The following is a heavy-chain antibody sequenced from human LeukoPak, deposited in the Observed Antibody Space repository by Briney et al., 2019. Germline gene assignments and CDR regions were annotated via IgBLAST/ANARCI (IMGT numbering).Heavy chain of an antibody. Sequence: GGSLRLSCAASGFTFSDYYMSWIRQGPGKGLEWVSYMSSSGSTIYYADSVKGRFTISRDNAKNSLYLQMNSLRAEDTAVYYCAKSGSITGTKGGVDYWGQGTLVTVSS. CDR2: MSSSGSTI. J-gene: IGHJ4*02. CDR1: GFTFSDYY. V-gene: IGHV3-11*01. CDR3: AKSGSITGTKGGVDY. D-gene: IGHD1-20*01.